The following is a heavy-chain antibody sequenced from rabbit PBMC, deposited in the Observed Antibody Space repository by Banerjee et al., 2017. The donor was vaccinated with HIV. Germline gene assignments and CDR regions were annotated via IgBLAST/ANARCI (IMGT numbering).Heavy chain of an antibody. J-gene: IGHJ4*01. CDR3: ARDLAGVIGWNFNL. Sequence: QQQLVESGGGLVQPGGSLKVSCKASGFDFSGYGVSWVRQAPGKGLEWIGYITYVGRAYYANWVKGRFTISKASWTTVTLQMTSLTAADTATYLCARDLAGVIGWNFNLWGPGTLVTVS. V-gene: IGHV1S39*01. D-gene: IGHD4-1*01. CDR1: GFDFSGYG. CDR2: ITYVGRA.